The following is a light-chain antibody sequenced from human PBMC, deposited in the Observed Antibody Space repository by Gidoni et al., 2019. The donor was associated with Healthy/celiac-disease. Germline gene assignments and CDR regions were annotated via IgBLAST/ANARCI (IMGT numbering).Light chain of an antibody. Sequence: QSVLTQPPSVSAAPGQKVTISCSGSSSNIRNNYVSWYQQLPGTAPKLLIYDNNTRPSEIPDRFSGSKSGTSATLGITGLQTGDEADYYCGTWDSSLSAYVFGTGTKVTVL. CDR2: DNN. CDR3: GTWDSSLSAYV. CDR1: SSNIRNNY. J-gene: IGLJ1*01. V-gene: IGLV1-51*01.